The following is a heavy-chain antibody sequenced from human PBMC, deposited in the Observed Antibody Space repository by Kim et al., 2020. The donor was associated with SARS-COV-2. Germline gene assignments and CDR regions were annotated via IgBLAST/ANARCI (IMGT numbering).Heavy chain of an antibody. Sequence: VKGRFTIYRDDAKNTLYLQMNSLRAEDTAVYYCARVRVVVPAAPHYGMDVCGQGTTVTVSS. V-gene: IGHV3-74*01. D-gene: IGHD2-2*01. CDR3: ARVRVVVPAAPHYGMDV. J-gene: IGHJ6*02.